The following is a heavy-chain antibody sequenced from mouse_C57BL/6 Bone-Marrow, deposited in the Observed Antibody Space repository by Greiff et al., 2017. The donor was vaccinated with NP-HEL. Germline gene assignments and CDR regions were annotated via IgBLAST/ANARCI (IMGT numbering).Heavy chain of an antibody. Sequence: EVQVVEPGGGLVQPGESLKLSCESNEYEFPSHDMSWVRQTPEKRLELVAAINSDGGSTYYPDTMERRVIITRDNTKKTLYLQMSSLRSEDTALYYCARQGIYYFDYWGRGNTLTVTS. CDR3: ARQGIYYFDY. V-gene: IGHV5-2*01. J-gene: IGHJ2*01. CDR2: INSDGGST. CDR1: EYEFPSHD.